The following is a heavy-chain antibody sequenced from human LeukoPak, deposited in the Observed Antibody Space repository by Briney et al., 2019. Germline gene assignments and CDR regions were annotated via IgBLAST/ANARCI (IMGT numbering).Heavy chain of an antibody. Sequence: GGSLRLSCSASGFTFRSYVMHWVRQAPGKGLEYVSAISRNGGSTYYADSVKGRFTISRDNAKNSLYLQMNSLRAEDTPVYYCARPFSRYGDWNFDYWGQGTLVTVSS. CDR3: ARPFSRYGDWNFDY. V-gene: IGHV3-64*04. D-gene: IGHD4-17*01. J-gene: IGHJ4*02. CDR1: GFTFRSYV. CDR2: ISRNGGST.